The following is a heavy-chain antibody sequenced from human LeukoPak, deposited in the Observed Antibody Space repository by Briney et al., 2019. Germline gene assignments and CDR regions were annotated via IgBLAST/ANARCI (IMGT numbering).Heavy chain of an antibody. V-gene: IGHV4-34*01. Sequence: SETLSLTCAVYGGSFSGYYWSWIRQPPGKGLEWIGEINHSGSTNYNPSLKSRVTISVDTSKNQFSLKLSSVTAADTAVYYCARHSVVAANGGYYYYYYYMDVWGKGTTVTISS. D-gene: IGHD2-15*01. CDR3: ARHSVVAANGGYYYYYYYMDV. CDR2: INHSGST. CDR1: GGSFSGYY. J-gene: IGHJ6*03.